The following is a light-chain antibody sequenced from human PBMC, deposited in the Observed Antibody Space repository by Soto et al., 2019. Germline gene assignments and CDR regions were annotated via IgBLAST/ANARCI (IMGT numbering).Light chain of an antibody. CDR2: KAS. V-gene: IGKV1-5*03. Sequence: DIQMTQSPSTLSASVGDRVTITCRASQSISGWLAWYQQKPGKAPKLLIYKASSLESGVPSRFSGSGSGTEFTLTINSLQPDDFATYFCQQSNSFTFGPGTKVDLK. CDR3: QQSNSFT. CDR1: QSISGW. J-gene: IGKJ3*01.